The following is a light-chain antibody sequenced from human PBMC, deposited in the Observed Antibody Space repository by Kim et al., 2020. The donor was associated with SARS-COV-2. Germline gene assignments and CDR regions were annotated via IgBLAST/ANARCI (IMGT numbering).Light chain of an antibody. J-gene: IGKJ4*01. CDR1: QRVSTY. V-gene: IGKV3-11*01. Sequence: SPGERATLSCRASQRVSTYLGWYQQRPGQAPRLLIYDASNRANGIPARFTGSGSGTDFTLTINSLEPEDFAVYYCQQRTNWPALTFGGGTKVDIK. CDR2: DAS. CDR3: QQRTNWPALT.